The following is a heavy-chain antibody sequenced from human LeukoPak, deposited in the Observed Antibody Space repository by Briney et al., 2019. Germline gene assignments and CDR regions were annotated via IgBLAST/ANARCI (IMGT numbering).Heavy chain of an antibody. D-gene: IGHD3-3*01. J-gene: IGHJ6*03. CDR1: GFTFSSYG. V-gene: IGHV3-30*02. CDR3: AKEERSITIFGVATQGYMDV. Sequence: PGGSLRLSCAASGFTFSSYGMHWVRQAPGKGLEWVAFIRYDGSNKYYADSVKGRFTISRDNSKNTLYLQMNSLRAEDTAVYYCAKEERSITIFGVATQGYMDVWGKGTTVTVSS. CDR2: IRYDGSNK.